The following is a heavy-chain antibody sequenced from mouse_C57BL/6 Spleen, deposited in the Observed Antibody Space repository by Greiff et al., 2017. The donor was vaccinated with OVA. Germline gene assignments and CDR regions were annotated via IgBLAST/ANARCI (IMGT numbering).Heavy chain of an antibody. D-gene: IGHD2-2*01. CDR3: ARRGLRRGLYYFDY. V-gene: IGHV1-69*01. Sequence: QVQLQQPGAELVMPGASVKLSCKASGYTFTSYWMHWVKQRPGQGLEWIGEIDPSDSYTNYNQKFKGKSTLTVDKSSSTAYMQLSSLTSEDSAVYYCARRGLRRGLYYFDYWGQGTTLTVSS. CDR1: GYTFTSYW. J-gene: IGHJ2*01. CDR2: IDPSDSYT.